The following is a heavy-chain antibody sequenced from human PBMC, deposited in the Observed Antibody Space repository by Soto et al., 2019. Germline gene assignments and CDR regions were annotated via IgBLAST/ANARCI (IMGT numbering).Heavy chain of an antibody. CDR2: IYWDDDK. Sequence: QITLKESGPPLVKPTQTLTLTCTFSGFSLSTSGVGVGWIRQPPGKALEWLALIYWDDDKSYRPSLKSRLTITTDPSTNQLVLTITNTDPVDTATYYCARTYSNGWYYFDYWGQGTLVTVSS. CDR3: ARTYSNGWYYFDY. CDR1: GFSLSTSGVG. D-gene: IGHD6-19*01. V-gene: IGHV2-5*02. J-gene: IGHJ4*02.